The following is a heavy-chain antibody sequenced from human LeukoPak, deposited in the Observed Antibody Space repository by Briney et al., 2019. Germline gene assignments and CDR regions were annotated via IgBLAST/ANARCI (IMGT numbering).Heavy chain of an antibody. CDR1: GYTFTGYY. D-gene: IGHD6-13*01. J-gene: IGHJ5*02. CDR2: MNPYSANT. V-gene: IGHV1-8*03. Sequence: ASVKVSCKASGYTFTGYYMHWVRQATGQGLEWMGWMNPYSANTGYAQNFQGRITITRNTSISTAYMELSSLRSDDTAVYYCARTQQLVLRSPLDPWGQGTLVTVSS. CDR3: ARTQQLVLRSPLDP.